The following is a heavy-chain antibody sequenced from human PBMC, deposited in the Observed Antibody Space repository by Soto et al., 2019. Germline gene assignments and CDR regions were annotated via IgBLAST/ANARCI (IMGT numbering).Heavy chain of an antibody. CDR1: GYPFTGYY. Sequence: GSVKVCFKASGYPFTGYYIHLVRQAPGQGLEWMGWINPNSGGTNYAQKFQGWVTMTRDTSISTAYMELSRLRSDDTAVYYCARGPTVEIFGVVTSYGMDVWGQGTTVTVSS. D-gene: IGHD3-3*01. CDR2: INPNSGGT. V-gene: IGHV1-2*04. J-gene: IGHJ6*01. CDR3: ARGPTVEIFGVVTSYGMDV.